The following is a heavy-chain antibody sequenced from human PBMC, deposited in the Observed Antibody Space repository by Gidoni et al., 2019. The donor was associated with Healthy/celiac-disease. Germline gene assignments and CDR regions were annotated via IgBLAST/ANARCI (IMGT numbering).Heavy chain of an antibody. CDR2: IYYSGST. D-gene: IGHD6-13*01. V-gene: IGHV4-39*01. J-gene: IGHJ3*02. Sequence: GKGLEWIGSIYYSGSTYYNPSLKSRVTISVDTSKNQFSLKLSSVTAADTAVYYCASPIAAASLDAFDIWGQGTMVTVSS. CDR3: ASPIAAASLDAFDI.